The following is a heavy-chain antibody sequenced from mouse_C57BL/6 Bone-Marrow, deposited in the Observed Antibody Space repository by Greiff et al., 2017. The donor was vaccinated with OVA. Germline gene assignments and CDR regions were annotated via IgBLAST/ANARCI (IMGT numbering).Heavy chain of an antibody. V-gene: IGHV1-47*01. CDR2: FHPYNDDT. CDR3: ARGTGYFDY. D-gene: IGHD4-1*01. J-gene: IGHJ2*01. CDR1: GYTFTTYP. Sequence: QVQLQQSGAELVKPGASVKMSCKASGYTFTTYPIEWMKQTHGKSLEWIGNFHPYNDDTKYNEKFKDKATLTVDKSSSTAYMQLSSLTSEDSAVYYCARGTGYFDYWGQGTTLTVSS.